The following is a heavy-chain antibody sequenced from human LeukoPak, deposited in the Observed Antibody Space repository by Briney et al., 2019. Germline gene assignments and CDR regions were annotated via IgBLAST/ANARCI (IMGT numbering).Heavy chain of an antibody. D-gene: IGHD5-12*01. Sequence: GGSLTLSCAASGFTFSNYGMHWVRQAPGKGLEWVAVISPGGSNKYYADSVKGRFTISRDNSKNTLYLQMNTLSADDTAVYYCAKEISAYGGYDYWGQGTLVTVSS. V-gene: IGHV3-30*18. CDR3: AKEISAYGGYDY. J-gene: IGHJ4*02. CDR1: GFTFSNYG. CDR2: ISPGGSNK.